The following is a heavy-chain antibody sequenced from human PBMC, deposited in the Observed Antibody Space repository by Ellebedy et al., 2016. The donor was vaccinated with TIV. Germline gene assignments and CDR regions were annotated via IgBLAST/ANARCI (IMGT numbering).Heavy chain of an antibody. CDR1: GFTFYSYW. CDR3: ARPPPNTGGDAFDI. V-gene: IGHV3-74*01. CDR2: INGDGSGT. Sequence: GESLKISCEASGFTFYSYWMHWVRQTPGKGLVWVSRINGDGSGTTYADSVRGRFTISRDNAKNTLYLQINSLRAEDTAVYYCARPPPNTGGDAFDIWGQGTVVTVSS. D-gene: IGHD7-27*01. J-gene: IGHJ3*02.